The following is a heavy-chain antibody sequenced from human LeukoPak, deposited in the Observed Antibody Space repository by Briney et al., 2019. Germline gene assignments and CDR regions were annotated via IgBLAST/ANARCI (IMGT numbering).Heavy chain of an antibody. V-gene: IGHV3-21*01. D-gene: IGHD6-6*01. CDR1: GFTFSSYS. J-gene: IGHJ4*02. CDR2: ISSSSYI. Sequence: WGSLRLSCAASGFTFSSYSMNWVRQAPGKGLEWASSISSSSYIYYADSVKGRFTISRDNAKNSLYLQMNSLRAEDTAVYYCARGMSIAARLPGYWGQGTLVTVSS. CDR3: ARGMSIAARLPGY.